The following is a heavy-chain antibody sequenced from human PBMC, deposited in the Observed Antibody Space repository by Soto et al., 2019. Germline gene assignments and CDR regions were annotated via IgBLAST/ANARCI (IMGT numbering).Heavy chain of an antibody. J-gene: IGHJ5*02. D-gene: IGHD2-8*01. V-gene: IGHV4-59*01. Sequence: PXESLALACVASGGSINSYHLSWVRQFPGRGLHRPASTSYTGNTNYNPSLQSRLTISIDTSKHQVSLKLTRLPAADTAVYYWARGRHAGFPHGFGHWGQGPLGTVSS. CDR1: GGSINSYH. CDR2: TSYTGNT. CDR3: ARGRHAGFPHGFGH.